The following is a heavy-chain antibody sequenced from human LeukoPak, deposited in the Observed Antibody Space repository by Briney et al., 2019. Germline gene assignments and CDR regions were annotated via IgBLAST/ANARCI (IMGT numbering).Heavy chain of an antibody. CDR3: ASSRYGPRGAFDI. Sequence: GGSLRLSCAASGFTFSSYAMHWVRQAPGKGLEWVAVISYDGSNKYYADSVKGRFTISRDNSKNTLYLQMNSLRAEDTAVYYCASSRYGPRGAFDIWGQGTMVTVSS. D-gene: IGHD1-14*01. J-gene: IGHJ3*02. CDR1: GFTFSSYA. V-gene: IGHV3-30-3*01. CDR2: ISYDGSNK.